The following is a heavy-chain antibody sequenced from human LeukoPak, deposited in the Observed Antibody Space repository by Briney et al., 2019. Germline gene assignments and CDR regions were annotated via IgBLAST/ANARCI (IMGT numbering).Heavy chain of an antibody. J-gene: IGHJ4*02. V-gene: IGHV3-7*01. D-gene: IGHD3-16*01. CDR2: IKQDGSEK. CDR3: ARERTSYAYGLGVGY. CDR1: GFTFSSYG. Sequence: GGSLRLSCAASGFTFSSYGMHWVRQAPGKGLEWVANIKQDGSEKYYVDSVKGRFTISRDNAKNSLYLQMNSLRAEDTAVYYCARERTSYAYGLGVGYWGQGSLVTVSS.